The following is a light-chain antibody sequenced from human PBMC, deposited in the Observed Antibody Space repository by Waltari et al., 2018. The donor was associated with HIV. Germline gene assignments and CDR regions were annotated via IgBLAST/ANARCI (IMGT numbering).Light chain of an antibody. Sequence: SVLTQPPSVSGAPGQRVTISCSERGSHIGATYDVPWYQHLPGTAPKLLIYGNSNRPSGVPDRFSGSKSGTSASLAITGLQPEDEGDYYCQSYDSRLSGSVFGGGTKLTVL. V-gene: IGLV1-40*01. CDR2: GNS. CDR3: QSYDSRLSGSV. J-gene: IGLJ2*01. CDR1: GSHIGATYD.